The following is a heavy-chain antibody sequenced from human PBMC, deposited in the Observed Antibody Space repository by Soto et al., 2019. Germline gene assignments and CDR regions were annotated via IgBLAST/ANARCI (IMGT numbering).Heavy chain of an antibody. V-gene: IGHV4-59*01. CDR3: ARRVRAVAGLIDY. J-gene: IGHJ4*02. Sequence: PSETLSLTCTVSGGSITSYYWSWIRQPPGKGLEWIGYIYYSGSTNYNPSLKSRVTISVDTSKNQFSLKLSSVTAADTAVYYCARRVRAVAGLIDYWGQGTLVTVSS. D-gene: IGHD6-19*01. CDR2: IYYSGST. CDR1: GGSITSYY.